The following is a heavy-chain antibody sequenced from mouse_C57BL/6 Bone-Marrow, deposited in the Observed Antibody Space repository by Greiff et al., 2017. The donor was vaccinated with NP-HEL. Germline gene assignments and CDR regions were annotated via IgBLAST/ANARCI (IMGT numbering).Heavy chain of an antibody. CDR2: ISDGGSYT. Sequence: EVKLEESGGGLVKPGGSLKLSCAASGFTFSSYAMSWVRQTPEKRLEWVATISDGGSYTYYPDNVKGRFTISRDNAKNNLYLQMSHLKSEDTAMYYCAREMDGYYLYFDYWGQGTTLTVSS. V-gene: IGHV5-4*01. J-gene: IGHJ2*01. D-gene: IGHD2-3*01. CDR3: AREMDGYYLYFDY. CDR1: GFTFSSYA.